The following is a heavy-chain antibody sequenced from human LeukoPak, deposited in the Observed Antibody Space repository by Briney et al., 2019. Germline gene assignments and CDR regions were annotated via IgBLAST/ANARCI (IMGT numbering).Heavy chain of an antibody. CDR2: ISSSSSYI. D-gene: IGHD5-24*01. J-gene: IGHJ4*02. CDR3: ARALDGYNEDY. CDR1: GFTFSSYR. V-gene: IGHV3-21*01. Sequence: PGGSLRLSCAASGFTFSSYRMNWVRQAPGKGLEWVSSISSSSSYIYYADSVKGRSTISRDNAKNSLYLQMNSLRAEDTAVYYCARALDGYNEDYWGQGTLVTVSS.